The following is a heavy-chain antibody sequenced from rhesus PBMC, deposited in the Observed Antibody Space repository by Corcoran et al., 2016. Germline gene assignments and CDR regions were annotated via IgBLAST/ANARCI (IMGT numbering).Heavy chain of an antibody. J-gene: IGHJ5-1*01. V-gene: IGHV4-80*01. CDR1: GTSVSVYW. Sequence: QVQLLESGPGLVKPSETLSLTCAVSGTSVSVYWWIWILQAPGKGLEWIGEISDNGDRINYNPSRTRRATISKDASKNQFSLKLTSVTAADTAVYHCARGDRGFRFDVWGQGVLVTVSS. CDR2: ISDNGDRI. CDR3: ARGDRGFRFDV. D-gene: IGHD5-42*01.